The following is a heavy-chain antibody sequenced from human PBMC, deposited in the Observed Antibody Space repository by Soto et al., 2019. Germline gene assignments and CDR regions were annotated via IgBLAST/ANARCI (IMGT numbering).Heavy chain of an antibody. CDR2: ISGSGGST. J-gene: IGHJ6*02. V-gene: IGHV3-23*01. D-gene: IGHD2-8*01. CDR1: GFTFSSYA. Sequence: GGSLRLSCAASGFTFSSYAMSWVRQAPGKGLEWVSAISGSGGSTYYADSVKGRFTISRDNSKNTLYLQMNSLRAEDTVVYYCAKTGRGIVLRYYGMDVWGQGTTVTVSS. CDR3: AKTGRGIVLRYYGMDV.